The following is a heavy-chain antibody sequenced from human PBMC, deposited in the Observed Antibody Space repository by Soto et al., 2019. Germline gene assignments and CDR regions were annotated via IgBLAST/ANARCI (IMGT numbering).Heavy chain of an antibody. D-gene: IGHD6-6*01. Sequence: ASVKVSCKASGYIFPDYYVHWVRQAPGEGLEWMGRINPNGGGTNYAQKFEGWVTMTTDTSISTAYMELSRLNFDDTAVYYCARGEQLVHFDSWGQGTLVTVSS. J-gene: IGHJ4*01. V-gene: IGHV1-2*04. CDR2: INPNGGGT. CDR1: GYIFPDYY. CDR3: ARGEQLVHFDS.